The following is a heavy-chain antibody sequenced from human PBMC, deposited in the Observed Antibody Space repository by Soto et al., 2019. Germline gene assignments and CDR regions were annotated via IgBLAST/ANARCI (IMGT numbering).Heavy chain of an antibody. CDR2: IYYSGST. J-gene: IGHJ5*02. CDR3: ARLVLGYCSSTSCYRGDWFDP. V-gene: IGHV4-59*08. D-gene: IGHD2-2*01. CDR1: GGSISSYY. Sequence: TSETLSLTCTVSGGSISSYYWSWIRQPPGKGLEWIGYIYYSGSTNYNPSLKSRVTISVDTSKNQFSLKLSSVTAADTAVYYCARLVLGYCSSTSCYRGDWFDPWGQGTLVTVSS.